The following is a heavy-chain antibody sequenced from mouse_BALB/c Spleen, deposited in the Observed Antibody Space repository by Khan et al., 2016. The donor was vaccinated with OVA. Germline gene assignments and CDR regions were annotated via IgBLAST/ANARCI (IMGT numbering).Heavy chain of an antibody. Sequence: EVQVVESGGDLVKPGGSLKLSCAASGFTFSSYSMSWVRQTPDKRLEWVTSISSGGDYTYYPDSVKGRFTISRDNAKNTLYLQMSDLKSEDTAMFYCADHLTGSFADWGQGTLVTVSA. CDR1: GFTFSSYS. V-gene: IGHV5-6*01. CDR3: ADHLTGSFAD. J-gene: IGHJ3*01. CDR2: ISSGGDYT.